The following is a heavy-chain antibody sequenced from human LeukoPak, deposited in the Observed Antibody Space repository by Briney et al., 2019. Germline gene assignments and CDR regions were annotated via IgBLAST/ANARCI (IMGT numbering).Heavy chain of an antibody. CDR2: IIPIFGTA. Sequence: GGTFSXYVINWVRQAPGQGLEWMGGIIPIFGTANYAQKFQGRVTITADKSTSTAYMELSSLRSEDTAVYYCAMGVGAPEDLAVAADFDYWGQGTLVTVSS. D-gene: IGHD6-19*01. CDR3: AMGVGAPEDLAVAADFDY. J-gene: IGHJ4*02. CDR1: GGTFSXYV. V-gene: IGHV1-69*06.